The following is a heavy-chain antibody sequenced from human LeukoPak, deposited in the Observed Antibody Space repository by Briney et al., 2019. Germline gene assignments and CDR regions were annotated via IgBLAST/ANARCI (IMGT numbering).Heavy chain of an antibody. CDR2: IYYSGST. D-gene: IGHD3-9*01. CDR1: GGSISSSSYY. J-gene: IGHJ4*02. Sequence: SETLSLTCTVSGGSISSSSYYWGWIRQPPGKGLEWIGSIYYSGSTYYNPSLKSRVTISVDTSKNQFSLKLSSVTAADTAVYYCARGRNYDILDYWGQGTLVTVSS. CDR3: ARGRNYDILDY. V-gene: IGHV4-39*07.